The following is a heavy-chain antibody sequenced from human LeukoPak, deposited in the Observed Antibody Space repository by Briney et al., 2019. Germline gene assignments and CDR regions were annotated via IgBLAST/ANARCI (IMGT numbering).Heavy chain of an antibody. V-gene: IGHV3-74*01. D-gene: IGHD3-10*01. Sequence: GGSLRLSCAASGFTYSTYWMHWVRQAPGKGLVWVSRIKSDGSSTSYADSAKGRFTISRDNAKNTLYLQMNSLRAEDTAVYYCGRGPAYHGDGPGFWGQGTLVTVSS. CDR3: GRGPAYHGDGPGF. CDR1: GFTYSTYW. CDR2: IKSDGSST. J-gene: IGHJ4*02.